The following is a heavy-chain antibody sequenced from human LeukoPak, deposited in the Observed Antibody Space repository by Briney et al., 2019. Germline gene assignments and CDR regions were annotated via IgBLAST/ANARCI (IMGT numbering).Heavy chain of an antibody. CDR3: AKQTCYNNRGDCYNMDV. J-gene: IGHJ6*03. Sequence: GGSLRLSCAASGFTFSSYAMSWVRQAPGKGLEWVSAISGSGGSTYYADSVKGRFTISRDNSKNTLYLQMNSLRAEDTAVYYCAKQTCYNNRGDCYNMDVWGKGTTVTVSS. D-gene: IGHD2-21*02. CDR1: GFTFSSYA. CDR2: ISGSGGST. V-gene: IGHV3-23*01.